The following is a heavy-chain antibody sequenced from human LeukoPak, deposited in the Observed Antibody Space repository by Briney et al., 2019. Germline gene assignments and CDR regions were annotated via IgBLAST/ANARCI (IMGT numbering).Heavy chain of an antibody. V-gene: IGHV4-4*02. Sequence: SETLSLTCTVSGDSISTSYWWNWVRQPPGKGLEWIGEIYHSGSTNYNPSLKSRVTVSVDKSKNQFSLKLNSVTAADTAVYYCARGSAYYYYMDVWGKGTTVTVSS. CDR2: IYHSGST. J-gene: IGHJ6*03. CDR1: GDSISTSYW. CDR3: ARGSAYYYYMDV.